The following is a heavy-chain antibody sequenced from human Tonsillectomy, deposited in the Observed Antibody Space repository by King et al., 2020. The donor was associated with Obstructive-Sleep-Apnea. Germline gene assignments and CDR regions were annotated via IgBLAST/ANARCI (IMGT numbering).Heavy chain of an antibody. CDR2: INHSGST. Sequence: VQLQQWGAGLLKPSETLSLTCAVSGESFSDQYWSWIRQPPGKGLEWIGEINHSGSTNYNPSLKSRVTISLDTSKNQLPLKLDVVTAADSAVYYCARVITGGSRYDWGQGTLVAVSS. V-gene: IGHV4-34*01. CDR1: GESFSDQY. CDR3: ARVITGGSRYD. J-gene: IGHJ4*02. D-gene: IGHD2-15*01.